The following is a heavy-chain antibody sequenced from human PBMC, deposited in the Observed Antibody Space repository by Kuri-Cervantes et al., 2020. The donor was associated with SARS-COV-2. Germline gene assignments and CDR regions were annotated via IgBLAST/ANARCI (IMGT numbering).Heavy chain of an antibody. D-gene: IGHD3-16*01. V-gene: IGHV4-34*01. Sequence: SETLSLTCAVYGGSFSGYYWSWIRQPPGKGLEWIGEINHSGSTNYNPSLKSRVTISVDTSKNQFSLKLSSVTAADTAVYYCAKDLVPGSYEGFDYWGQGTLVTVSS. CDR3: AKDLVPGSYEGFDY. CDR2: INHSGST. J-gene: IGHJ4*02. CDR1: GGSFSGYY.